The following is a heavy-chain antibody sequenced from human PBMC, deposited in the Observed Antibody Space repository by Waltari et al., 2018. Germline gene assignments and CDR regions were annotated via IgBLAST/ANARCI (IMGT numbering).Heavy chain of an antibody. CDR2: RSYEGSNK. J-gene: IGHJ4*02. CDR3: ARDTQWLVLVFDY. CDR1: GFTFSSYA. Sequence: QVQLVESGGGVVQPGRSLRLSCAASGFTFSSYAMHWVRRAPGKGLEWVAVRSYEGSNKYYADSVKGRFTISRDNSKNTLYLQMNSLRAEDTAVYYCARDTQWLVLVFDYWGQGTLVTVSS. D-gene: IGHD6-19*01. V-gene: IGHV3-30*01.